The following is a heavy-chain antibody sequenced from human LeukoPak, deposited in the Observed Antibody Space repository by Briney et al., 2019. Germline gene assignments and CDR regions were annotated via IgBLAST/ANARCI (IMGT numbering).Heavy chain of an antibody. V-gene: IGHV1-18*01. Sequence: ASVKVSCKASGYTFTNYGISWGRQAPGQGLEWMGWISGYNGNTNYAQKLQGRVTMTTDTSTNTAYMELRGLRSDDTAVYYCARDFYYESSGYNYWGQGTLVTVSS. D-gene: IGHD3-22*01. CDR3: ARDFYYESSGYNY. CDR2: ISGYNGNT. J-gene: IGHJ4*02. CDR1: GYTFTNYG.